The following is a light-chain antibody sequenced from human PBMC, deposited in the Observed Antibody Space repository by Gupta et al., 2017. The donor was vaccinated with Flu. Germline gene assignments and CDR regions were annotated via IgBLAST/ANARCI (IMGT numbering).Light chain of an antibody. Sequence: QSALTQPPSASGSPGQSITISCTGTSSDIGAYKYVSWHQQHAGKAPNLIIYEVTKRPSGAPDRFSGSKSGNTASLTVSGLQAEDEGDYYCSSHTVSDTFVFGTGTAVTVL. J-gene: IGLJ1*01. CDR1: SSDIGAYKY. CDR2: EVT. CDR3: SSHTVSDTFV. V-gene: IGLV2-8*01.